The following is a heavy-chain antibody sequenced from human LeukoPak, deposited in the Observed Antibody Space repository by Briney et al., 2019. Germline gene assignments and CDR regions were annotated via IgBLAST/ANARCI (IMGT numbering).Heavy chain of an antibody. CDR3: ARDHGGYRGYDYLVWFDL. Sequence: ASVKVSCKASGYTFTSYGISCVRQAPGQGLEWVGCISAYNGNTNYAQKLQGRVTMTTDTSTSTAYKELRSLRSDDTAVYYCARDHGGYRGYDYLVWFDLWGQKTLVTVSS. J-gene: IGHJ5*02. CDR2: ISAYNGNT. D-gene: IGHD5-12*01. CDR1: GYTFTSYG. V-gene: IGHV1-18*04.